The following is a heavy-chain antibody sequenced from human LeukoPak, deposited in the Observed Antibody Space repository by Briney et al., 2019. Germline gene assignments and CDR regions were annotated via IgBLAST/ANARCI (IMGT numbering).Heavy chain of an antibody. CDR2: ISGVSGIGVST. D-gene: IGHD6-13*01. CDR3: AKVGRIAAAGTVFYNPDRKALDV. J-gene: IGHJ6*04. Sequence: GGSMRLSCEASGFKFTKYAMTWVRQAPGKGLEWVSSISGVSGIGVSTYYADFVKGRFTISRDNSKNTLYLQMNSLRAEDTAVYYCAKVGRIAAAGTVFYNPDRKALDVWGKGTTVTVSS. V-gene: IGHV3-23*01. CDR1: GFKFTKYA.